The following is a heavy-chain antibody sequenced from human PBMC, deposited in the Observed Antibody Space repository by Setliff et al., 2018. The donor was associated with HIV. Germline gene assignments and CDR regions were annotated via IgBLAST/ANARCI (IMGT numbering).Heavy chain of an antibody. V-gene: IGHV7-4-1*02. D-gene: IGHD3-10*01. J-gene: IGHJ5*02. Sequence: GASVKVSCKASGYTFNNYAMNWVRQAPGQGLELMGWINTNTGNPTYAQGFTGRFVFSLDTSVSTAHLQISSLKAEDTAVYYCARAHLWFGESFPFDPWGQGTLVTVSS. CDR3: ARAHLWFGESFPFDP. CDR2: INTNTGNP. CDR1: GYTFNNYA.